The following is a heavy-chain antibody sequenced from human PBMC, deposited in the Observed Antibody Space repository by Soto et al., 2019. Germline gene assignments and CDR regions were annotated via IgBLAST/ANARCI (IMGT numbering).Heavy chain of an antibody. CDR3: ASSVGFGELL. J-gene: IGHJ4*02. CDR1: GFTFSSYG. D-gene: IGHD3-10*01. CDR2: IWYDGSNK. V-gene: IGHV3-33*01. Sequence: QVQLVESGGGVVQPGRSLRLSCAASGFTFSSYGMHWVRQAPGKGLEWVAVIWYDGSNKYYADSVKGRFTISRDNSKNTLYLQMNSLRAEDTAVYYGASSVGFGELLWGQGTLVTVSS.